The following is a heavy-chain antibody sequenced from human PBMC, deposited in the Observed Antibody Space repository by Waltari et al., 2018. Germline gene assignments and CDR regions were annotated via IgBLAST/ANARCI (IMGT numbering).Heavy chain of an antibody. CDR2: IYTSGST. CDR3: AREVGLPFAPYSMVRGVYYFDY. D-gene: IGHD3-10*01. Sequence: QVQLQESGPGLVKPSETLSLTCTVSGGSISSYYWSWIRQPAGKGQEWIGRIYTSGSTNYNPSLKSRVTMSVDTSKNQFSLKLSSVTAADTAVYYCAREVGLPFAPYSMVRGVYYFDYWGQGTLVTVSS. CDR1: GGSISSYY. J-gene: IGHJ4*02. V-gene: IGHV4-4*07.